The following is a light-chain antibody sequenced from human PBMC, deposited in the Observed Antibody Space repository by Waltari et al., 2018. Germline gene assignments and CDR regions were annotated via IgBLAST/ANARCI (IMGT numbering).Light chain of an antibody. CDR1: KLGDKY. J-gene: IGLJ2*01. CDR2: QDS. Sequence: SYELTQPPSVPVSPGQTASITCSGDKLGDKYACWYQQKPGQSPVLVIYQDSKRPSGIPERFSGSDSGNTATLTISGTQAMDEADYCCQAWDSSTAVVFGGGTKLTVL. V-gene: IGLV3-1*01. CDR3: QAWDSSTAVV.